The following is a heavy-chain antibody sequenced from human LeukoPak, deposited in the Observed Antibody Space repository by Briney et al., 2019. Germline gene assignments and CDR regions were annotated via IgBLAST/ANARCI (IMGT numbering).Heavy chain of an antibody. V-gene: IGHV3-23*01. J-gene: IGHJ6*02. CDR1: GFTFSSYA. Sequence: TGGSLRLSCAASGFTFSSYAMSWVRQAPGKGLEWVSAISGSGSSTYYADSVKGRFTISRDNSKNTLYLQMNSLRAEDTAVYYCAKSGQAAAGFGGIYYGMDVWGQGTTVTVSS. CDR2: ISGSGSST. CDR3: AKSGQAAAGFGGIYYGMDV. D-gene: IGHD6-13*01.